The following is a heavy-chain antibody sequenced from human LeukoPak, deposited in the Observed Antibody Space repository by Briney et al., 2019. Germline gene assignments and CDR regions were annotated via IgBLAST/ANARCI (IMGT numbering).Heavy chain of an antibody. CDR2: ISSSGSSI. D-gene: IGHD6-13*01. CDR3: ARYTSQWAAADPY. Sequence: GGSLRLSCAASGFTFSSYGMHWVRQAPGKGLEWVSYISSSGSSISYADSVKGRFTISRDNAKNSLYLQMNSLRAEDTAVYYCARYTSQWAAADPYWGQGTLVTVSP. J-gene: IGHJ4*02. V-gene: IGHV3-48*01. CDR1: GFTFSSYG.